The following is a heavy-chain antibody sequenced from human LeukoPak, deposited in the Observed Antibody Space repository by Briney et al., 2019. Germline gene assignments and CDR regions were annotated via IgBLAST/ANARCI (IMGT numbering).Heavy chain of an antibody. D-gene: IGHD3-22*01. J-gene: IGHJ4*02. CDR2: MSGSGDNT. V-gene: IGHV3-23*01. CDR3: AKGSYYDSSGSFYFDY. Sequence: GGSLRLSCAASGFTFSSYAMSWVRQAPGKGLEWVSGMSGSGDNTYYADSVKGRFTISRDNSKNTLYVQVNSLGTEDTAAYYCAKGSYYDSSGSFYFDYWGQGTLVTVSS. CDR1: GFTFSSYA.